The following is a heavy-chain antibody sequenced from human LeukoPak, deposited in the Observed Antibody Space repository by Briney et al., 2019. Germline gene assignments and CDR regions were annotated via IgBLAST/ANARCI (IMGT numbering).Heavy chain of an antibody. V-gene: IGHV4-39*07. CDR2: IYCSGST. J-gene: IGHJ4*02. CDR3: ARVRVWFGELYYFDY. Sequence: KPSETLSLTCTVSGGSISSSSYYWGWIRQPPGKGLEWIGSIYCSGSTYYNPSLKSRVTISVDTSKNQFSLKLSSVTAADTAVYYCARVRVWFGELYYFDYWGQGTLVTVSS. D-gene: IGHD3-10*01. CDR1: GGSISSSSYY.